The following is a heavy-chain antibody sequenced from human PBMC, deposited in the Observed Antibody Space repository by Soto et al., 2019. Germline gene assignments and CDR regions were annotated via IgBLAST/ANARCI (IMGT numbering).Heavy chain of an antibody. V-gene: IGHV3-74*01. J-gene: IGHJ4*02. Sequence: EVQLVESGGGLVQPGGSLRLSCAASGFSFTDNWLHWVRQAPGKGLVWVSRINNDGSSTNYADSVKGRVTISRDNAKNMLYLQMNSLRAEDTAVYYCARDFEYWGQGTLVTVSS. CDR3: ARDFEY. CDR2: INNDGSST. CDR1: GFSFTDNW.